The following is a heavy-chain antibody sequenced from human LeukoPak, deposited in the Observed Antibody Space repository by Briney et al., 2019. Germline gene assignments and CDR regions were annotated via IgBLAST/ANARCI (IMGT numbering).Heavy chain of an antibody. J-gene: IGHJ4*02. CDR3: ARSASLPPPDMIVDRALDY. V-gene: IGHV3-48*03. CDR1: GFTFSSYE. CDR2: ISSSGGII. Sequence: GGSLRLSCAASGFTFSSYEMNWVRQAPGKGLEWVAYISSSGGIIYYADSVKGRFTISRDNAKNSLYLQMNSLRAEDTAVYYCARSASLPPPDMIVDRALDYWGQGTLVTVSS. D-gene: IGHD3-22*01.